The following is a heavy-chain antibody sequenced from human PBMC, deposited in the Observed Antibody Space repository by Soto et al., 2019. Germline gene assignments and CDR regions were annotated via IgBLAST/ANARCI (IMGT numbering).Heavy chain of an antibody. V-gene: IGHV3-23*01. D-gene: IGHD6-6*01. CDR3: ASGGSSLNFDS. CDR2: ISGSGGST. J-gene: IGHJ4*02. Sequence: GGSMRLSCAASGFTFSSYAMSWVRQTPEKGLEWVSAISGSGGSTYYADSVKGRFTISRDNAKNTLYLQMNSLRAEDTAVYYCASGGSSLNFDSWGQGTLVTVSS. CDR1: GFTFSSYA.